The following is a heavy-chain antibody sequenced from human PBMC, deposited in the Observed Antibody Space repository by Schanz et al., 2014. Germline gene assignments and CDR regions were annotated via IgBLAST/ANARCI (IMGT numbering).Heavy chain of an antibody. CDR3: ANNWNLDY. CDR2: INTGVNT. CDR1: GFSVGNKY. D-gene: IGHD1-20*01. J-gene: IGHJ4*02. V-gene: IGHV3-53*01. Sequence: EVQLLESGGGLVQPGGSLRLSCLASGFSVGNKYMNWVRQAPGKGLEWVSAINTGVNTYYADSVRGRFTMSRDNSNKTVDLQMNSLRAEDTAVYYCANNWNLDYWGQGTLVTVSS.